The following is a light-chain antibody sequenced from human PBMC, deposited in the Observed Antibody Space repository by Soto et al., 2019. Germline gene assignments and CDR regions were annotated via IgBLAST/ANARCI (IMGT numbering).Light chain of an antibody. V-gene: IGKV3D-15*01. CDR2: GAS. CDR1: QSVSSN. Sequence: EIVMTQSPATLSVSPGDRVTLSCRASQSVSSNLAWYQQKPGQPPRLLIYGASTRATGIPDTFSGSGSGTEFSLTISSLQSEDFAVYCCQQYFDWRTFGQGTRVEIK. CDR3: QQYFDWRT. J-gene: IGKJ1*01.